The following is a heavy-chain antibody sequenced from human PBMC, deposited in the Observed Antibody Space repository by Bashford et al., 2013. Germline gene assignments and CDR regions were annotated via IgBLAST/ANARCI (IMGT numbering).Heavy chain of an antibody. CDR3: ARASGSYPPGDY. CDR1: GYTFTGYY. V-gene: IGHV1-2*02. Sequence: ASVKVSCKASGYTFTGYYMHWVRQAPGQGLEWMGWINPNSGGTNYAQKFQGRVTMTRDTSISTAYMELSRLRSDDTAVYYCARASGSYPPGDYWGQGTLVTVSS. CDR2: INPNSGGT. D-gene: IGHD1-26*01. J-gene: IGHJ4*02.